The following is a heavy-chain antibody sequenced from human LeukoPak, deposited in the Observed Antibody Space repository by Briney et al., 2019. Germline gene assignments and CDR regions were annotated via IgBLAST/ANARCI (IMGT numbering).Heavy chain of an antibody. J-gene: IGHJ4*02. CDR1: GFTFTSYA. CDR3: AKDAYGSGGYEDY. CDR2: ISGGGGST. Sequence: AGGSLRLSCAASGFTFTSYAMSWVRQAPGKGLEWVSAISGGGGSTYYAPSVQGRFTISRDNSKNTLYLQMNSLRADDTAVYYCAKDAYGSGGYEDYWGQGTLVTVSS. V-gene: IGHV3-23*01. D-gene: IGHD3-10*01.